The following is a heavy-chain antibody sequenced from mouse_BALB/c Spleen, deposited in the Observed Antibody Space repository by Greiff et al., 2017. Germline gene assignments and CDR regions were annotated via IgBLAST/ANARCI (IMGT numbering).Heavy chain of an antibody. V-gene: IGHV1-9*01. D-gene: IGHD2-14*01. CDR1: GYTFSSYW. CDR3: ARSGYDGDWYFDV. J-gene: IGHJ1*01. Sequence: QVQLQQSGAELARPGASVKLSCKASGYTFSSYWIEWVKQRPGHGLEWIGEILPGSGSTNYNEKFKGKATFTADTSSNTAYMQLSSLTSEDSAVYYCARSGYDGDWYFDVWGAGTTVTVSS. CDR2: ILPGSGST.